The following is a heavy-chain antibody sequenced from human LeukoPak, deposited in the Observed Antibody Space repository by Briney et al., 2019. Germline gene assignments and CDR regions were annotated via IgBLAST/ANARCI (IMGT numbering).Heavy chain of an antibody. V-gene: IGHV3-21*01. CDR1: GFTFSSYS. CDR2: ISGRSTYI. J-gene: IGHJ5*02. CDR3: AREITNPDWLDP. Sequence: PGGSLRLSCGASGFTFSSYSMNWVRQAPGKGLEWVSSISGRSTYIYYADSVKGRFTISRNNANNSLYLQMNSLRAEDTAVYYCAREITNPDWLDPWGQGTLVTVSS. D-gene: IGHD5-24*01.